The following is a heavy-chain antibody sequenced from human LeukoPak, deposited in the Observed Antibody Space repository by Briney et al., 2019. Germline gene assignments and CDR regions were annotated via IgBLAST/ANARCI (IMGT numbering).Heavy chain of an antibody. CDR1: GYTFTSYA. Sequence: GASVKVSCKASGYTFTSYAMHWVRQAPGQRLEWMGWINAGNGNTKYSQKFQGRVTITRDTSASTAYMELSSLRSEDTAVYYCARVYSSSPNPFDIGGKGPRVPVST. CDR2: INAGNGNT. J-gene: IGHJ3*02. D-gene: IGHD6-6*01. V-gene: IGHV1-3*01. CDR3: ARVYSSSPNPFDI.